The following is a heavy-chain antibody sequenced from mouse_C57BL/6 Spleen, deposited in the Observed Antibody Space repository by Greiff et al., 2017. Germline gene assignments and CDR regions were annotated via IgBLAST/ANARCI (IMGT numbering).Heavy chain of an antibody. CDR3: ARDYALAMDY. J-gene: IGHJ4*01. V-gene: IGHV1-19*01. D-gene: IGHD1-1*02. CDR2: INPYNGGT. Sequence: VQLQQSGPVLVKPGASVKMSCKASGYTFTDYYMNWVKQSHGKSLEWIGVINPYNGGTSYNQKFKGKATLTVDKSSSTAYRELNSLTSEDSAVYYCARDYALAMDYWGQGTSVTVSS. CDR1: GYTFTDYY.